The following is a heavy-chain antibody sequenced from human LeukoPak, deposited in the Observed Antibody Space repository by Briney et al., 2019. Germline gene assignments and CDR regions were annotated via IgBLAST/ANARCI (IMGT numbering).Heavy chain of an antibody. V-gene: IGHV3-23*01. Sequence: TGGSLRLSRAASGFTFSSYAMSWVRQAPGKGLEWVSAISGSGGSTYYADSVKGRFTISRDNSKNTLYLQMNSLRAEDTAVYYCAKDRVGVRGVIIVAFDYWGQGTLVTVSS. D-gene: IGHD3-10*01. J-gene: IGHJ4*02. CDR1: GFTFSSYA. CDR3: AKDRVGVRGVIIVAFDY. CDR2: ISGSGGST.